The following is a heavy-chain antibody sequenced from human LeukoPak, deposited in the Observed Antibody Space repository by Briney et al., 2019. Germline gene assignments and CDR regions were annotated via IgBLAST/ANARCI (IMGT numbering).Heavy chain of an antibody. J-gene: IGHJ5*02. CDR3: ARGPGMAAAGTGSVWFDP. CDR2: TYYRSKWYN. CDR1: GDSLSSNSAA. V-gene: IGHV6-1*01. D-gene: IGHD6-13*01. Sequence: PSQTLSLTCAISGDSLSSNSAAWNWIRQSPSRGLEWLGRTYYRSKWYNDFTVSVKIRITINPDTSKHQFSLQLNSVTPEDTAVYYCARGPGMAAAGTGSVWFDPWGQGTLVTVSS.